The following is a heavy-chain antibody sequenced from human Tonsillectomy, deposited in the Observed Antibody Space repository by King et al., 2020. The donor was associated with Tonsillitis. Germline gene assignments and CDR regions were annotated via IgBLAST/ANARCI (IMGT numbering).Heavy chain of an antibody. J-gene: IGHJ3*01. D-gene: IGHD6-13*01. V-gene: IGHV3-23*04. CDR3: AKGFSGVYSAFDF. CDR1: GFTFSSFA. CDR2: ISGSGDST. Sequence: VQLVQSGGGLVQPGGSLRLSCAASGFTFSSFAMNWVRQAPGKGLEWVSAISGSGDSTYFADSVKGRFTISRDDSKNTLYLVMNSLRAEDTAVYYCAKGFSGVYSAFDFWGQGTMVTVSS.